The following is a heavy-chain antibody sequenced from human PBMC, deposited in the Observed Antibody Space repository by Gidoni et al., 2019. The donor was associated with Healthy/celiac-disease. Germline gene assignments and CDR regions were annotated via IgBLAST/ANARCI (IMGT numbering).Heavy chain of an antibody. Sequence: QVQLVQSGAEVKKPGASVKVSCKASGYTFTSYGISWVRQDPGQGLEWMGWVSAYNGNTNYAQKLQGRVTMTTDTSTSTAYMELRSLRSDDTAVYYCARGGDYYYDSSGYGDAFDIWGQGTMVTVSS. J-gene: IGHJ3*02. D-gene: IGHD3-22*01. V-gene: IGHV1-18*01. CDR1: GYTFTSYG. CDR2: VSAYNGNT. CDR3: ARGGDYYYDSSGYGDAFDI.